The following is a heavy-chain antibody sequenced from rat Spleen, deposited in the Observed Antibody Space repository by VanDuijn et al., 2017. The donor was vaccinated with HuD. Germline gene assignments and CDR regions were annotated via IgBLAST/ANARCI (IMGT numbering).Heavy chain of an antibody. CDR2: ITPGGAST. Sequence: EVQLVESGGGLVQPGKSLKLSCAASGFTFSDYYMAWVRQAPTQGLEWVAYITPGGASTHYRDSVKGRFTVPRDNTKSTLYLQMDSLRSEDTATYYCTTGDGSHYYDWFTYWGQGTLVTVSS. D-gene: IGHD1-12*02. CDR3: TTGDGSHYYDWFTY. J-gene: IGHJ3*01. V-gene: IGHV5-27*01. CDR1: GFTFSDYY.